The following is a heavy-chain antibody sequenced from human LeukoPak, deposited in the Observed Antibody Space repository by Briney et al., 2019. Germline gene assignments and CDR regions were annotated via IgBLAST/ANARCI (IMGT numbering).Heavy chain of an antibody. Sequence: PGGSLRLSCAASGFTFSSYAMHWVRQAPGKGLEWVAVISYDGSNKYYADPVKGRFTISRDNSKNTLYLQMNSLRAEDTAVYHCARDYYDSSGYYDWYFDLWGRGTLVTVSS. CDR1: GFTFSSYA. CDR3: ARDYYDSSGYYDWYFDL. CDR2: ISYDGSNK. D-gene: IGHD3-22*01. J-gene: IGHJ2*01. V-gene: IGHV3-30*04.